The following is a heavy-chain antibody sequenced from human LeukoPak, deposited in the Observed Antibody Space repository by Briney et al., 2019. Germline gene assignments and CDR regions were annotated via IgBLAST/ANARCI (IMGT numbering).Heavy chain of an antibody. CDR2: ISWNSGSI. CDR3: AKDTYSSGWSGRNAFDI. CDR1: GFTFDDYA. V-gene: IGHV3-9*01. J-gene: IGHJ3*02. Sequence: GGSLRLSCAASGFTFDDYAMHWVRQAPRKGLEWVSGISWNSGSIGYADSVKGRFTISRDNAKNSLYLQMNSLRAEDTALYYCAKDTYSSGWSGRNAFDIWGQGTMVTVSS. D-gene: IGHD6-19*01.